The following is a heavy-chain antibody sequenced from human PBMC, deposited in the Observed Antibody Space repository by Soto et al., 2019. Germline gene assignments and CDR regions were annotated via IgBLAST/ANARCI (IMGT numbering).Heavy chain of an antibody. CDR1: GDSFSKFG. D-gene: IGHD6-25*01. Sequence: HVLLVQSGPAVRKPGASVNVSCMASGDSFSKFGINWVRQAPGQGLEWMGWISGYSGQTNYAQKFQGRVTMTRYTSTTTAYMELRTLRSDDTAVYFCASDHSGPDWGQGTLVTVSS. CDR3: ASDHSGPD. V-gene: IGHV1-18*01. CDR2: ISGYSGQT. J-gene: IGHJ4*02.